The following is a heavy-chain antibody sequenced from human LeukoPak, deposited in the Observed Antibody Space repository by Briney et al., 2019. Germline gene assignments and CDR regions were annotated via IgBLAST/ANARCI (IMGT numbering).Heavy chain of an antibody. CDR2: IKSSGIEK. CDR1: GFKFSYYW. CDR3: ARGWGEKGRCRGGTCNNPQFDY. D-gene: IGHD2-15*01. Sequence: GGSLRLSCAASGFKFSYYWMTWVRQAPGKGLEWLANIKSSGIEKYYVDSVKGRFTISRDNADNLVYLQMNSLRVEDTAVYYCARGWGEKGRCRGGTCNNPQFDYWGQGILVSVSS. V-gene: IGHV3-7*01. J-gene: IGHJ4*02.